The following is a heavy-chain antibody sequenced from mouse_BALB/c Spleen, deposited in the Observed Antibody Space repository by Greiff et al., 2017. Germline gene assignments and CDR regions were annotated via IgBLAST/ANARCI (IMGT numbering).Heavy chain of an antibody. CDR2: ISYDGSN. D-gene: IGHD1-1*01. CDR1: GYSITSGYY. J-gene: IGHJ3*01. V-gene: IGHV3-6*02. CDR3: ARGGYYGSSYGDTWFAY. Sequence: VQLQQSGPGLVKPSQSLSLTCSVTGYSITSGYYWNWIRQFPGNKLEWMGYISYDGSNNYNPSLKNRISITRDTSKNQFFLKLNSVTTEDTATYYCARGGYYGSSYGDTWFAYWGQGTLVTVSA.